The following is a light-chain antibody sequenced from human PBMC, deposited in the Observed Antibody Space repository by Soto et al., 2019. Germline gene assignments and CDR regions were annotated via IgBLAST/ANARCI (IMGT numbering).Light chain of an antibody. CDR3: MLATGWTPFT. V-gene: IGKV2-30*01. CDR2: KVS. CDR1: QSLEYSDGNTY. J-gene: IGKJ3*01. Sequence: DVVMTQSPLSLSVTLGQPASISCRSSQSLEYSDGNTYLHWFHQRPGQSPRRLIYKVSNRDSGVPDRVSASGSGTDVTLKISRVEAEDVGVYYCMLATGWTPFTFGPGTKVYIK.